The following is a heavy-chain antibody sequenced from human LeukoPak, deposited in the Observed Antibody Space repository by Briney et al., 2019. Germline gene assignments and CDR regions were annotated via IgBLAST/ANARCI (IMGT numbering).Heavy chain of an antibody. CDR3: ARGHLSRGSGSYRAVNWFDP. Sequence: ASVKVSCKASGYTFTCYYMHWVRQAPGQGLEWMGWINPNSGGTNYAQKFQGRVTMTSDTSISTAYMELSRLRSDDTAVYDCARGHLSRGSGSYRAVNWFDPWGQGTLVTVSS. CDR2: INPNSGGT. J-gene: IGHJ5*02. CDR1: GYTFTCYY. V-gene: IGHV1-2*02. D-gene: IGHD3-10*01.